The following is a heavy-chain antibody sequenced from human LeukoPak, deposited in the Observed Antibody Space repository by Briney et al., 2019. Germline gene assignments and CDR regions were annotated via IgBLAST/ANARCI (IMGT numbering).Heavy chain of an antibody. CDR2: ISAYNGNT. CDR1: GGTFSSYA. D-gene: IGHD6-19*01. J-gene: IGHJ5*02. CDR3: ARESRYSSGWYWEDWFDP. V-gene: IGHV1-18*01. Sequence: GASVKVSCKASGGTFSSYAISWVRQAPGQGLEWMGWISAYNGNTNYAQKLQGRVTMTTDTSTSTAYMELRSLRSDDTAVYYCARESRYSSGWYWEDWFDPWGQGTLVTVSS.